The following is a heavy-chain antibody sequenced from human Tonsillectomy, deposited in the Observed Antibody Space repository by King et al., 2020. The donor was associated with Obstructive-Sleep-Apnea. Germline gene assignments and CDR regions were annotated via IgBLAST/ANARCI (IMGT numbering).Heavy chain of an antibody. Sequence: VQLVESGGGLVQPGRSLRLSCAASGFTFDDYAMHWVRQVPGKGLEWVSGISWQSGRIGYADFLKGRFTISRDNGKNSLYLQMNYLRAEDTALYYCVKGVMTMILWNAFNIWGQGTMVTVSS. CDR3: VKGVMTMILWNAFNI. V-gene: IGHV3-9*01. CDR2: ISWQSGRI. J-gene: IGHJ3*02. CDR1: GFTFDDYA. D-gene: IGHD3-22*01.